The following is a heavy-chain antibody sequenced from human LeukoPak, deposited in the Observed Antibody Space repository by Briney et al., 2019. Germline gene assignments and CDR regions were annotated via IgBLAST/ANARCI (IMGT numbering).Heavy chain of an antibody. CDR3: ARDLRPGIAVGLFDY. CDR1: GFTFSSYG. V-gene: IGHV3-33*01. J-gene: IGHJ4*02. D-gene: IGHD6-19*01. Sequence: QPGRSLRLSCAASGFTFSSYGMDCARQAPGKWLEWVAVIWYDGSKKYYADTVKGRFTISTHNSKNTLYPQMNSLRAEDTAVYYCARDLRPGIAVGLFDYWGQGTLVTVSS. CDR2: IWYDGSKK.